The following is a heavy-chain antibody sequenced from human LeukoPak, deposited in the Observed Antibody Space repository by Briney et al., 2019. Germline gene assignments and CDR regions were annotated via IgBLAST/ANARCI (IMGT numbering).Heavy chain of an antibody. CDR2: IIPIFGTA. CDR1: GGTFSSYA. Sequence: ASVKVSCKASGGTFSSYAISWVRQAPGQGLEWMGGIIPIFGTANYAQKFQGRVTITTDESTSTAYMELSGLRSEDTAVYYCARAPTGYSGYENFDYWGQGTLVTVSS. J-gene: IGHJ4*02. CDR3: ARAPTGYSGYENFDY. V-gene: IGHV1-69*05. D-gene: IGHD5-12*01.